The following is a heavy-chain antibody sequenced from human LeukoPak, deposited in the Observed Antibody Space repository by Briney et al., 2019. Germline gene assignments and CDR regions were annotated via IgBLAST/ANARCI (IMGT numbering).Heavy chain of an antibody. D-gene: IGHD2-2*01. J-gene: IGHJ4*02. CDR1: GYTFTGYY. CDR3: ARLGYCSSTSCYSNDY. V-gene: IGHV1-2*02. CDR2: NNPNSGGT. Sequence: GASVKVSCKASGYTFTGYYMHWVRQAPGQGLEWMGWNNPNSGGTNYAQKFQGRVTMTRDTSISTAYMELSRLRSDDTAVYYCARLGYCSSTSCYSNDYWGQGTLVTVSS.